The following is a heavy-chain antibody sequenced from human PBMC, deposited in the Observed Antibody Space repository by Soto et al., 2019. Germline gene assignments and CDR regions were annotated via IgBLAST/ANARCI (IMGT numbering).Heavy chain of an antibody. J-gene: IGHJ5*02. CDR3: ARLPVVVIALGYFDP. D-gene: IGHD2-21*01. V-gene: IGHV4-39*01. CDR2: VYYTGFT. CDR1: GDSISSSYY. Sequence: QLQLQESGPGLVKPSETLSLTCTVSGDSISSSYYWGWVRQPPGKGLECIGAVYYTGFTYYNPSLKSRLTISLDTSKNQFSLRLSSVTAADTAIYYCARLPVVVIALGYFDPWGQGTLVTVAS.